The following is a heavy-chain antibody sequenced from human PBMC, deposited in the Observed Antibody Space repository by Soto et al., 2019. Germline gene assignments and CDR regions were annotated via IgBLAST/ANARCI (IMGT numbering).Heavy chain of an antibody. J-gene: IGHJ5*02. Sequence: GASVKVSCKASRDTFSGYSIVWVRQAPGRGLEWVGGISPKFGTSTYARKFQGRVTITADESTSTAYMELTSLRSEDTAVYYCAQGDFDSTGRLDPWGQVTPVTVSS. CDR2: ISPKFGTS. D-gene: IGHD3-9*01. CDR3: AQGDFDSTGRLDP. CDR1: RDTFSGYS. V-gene: IGHV1-69*13.